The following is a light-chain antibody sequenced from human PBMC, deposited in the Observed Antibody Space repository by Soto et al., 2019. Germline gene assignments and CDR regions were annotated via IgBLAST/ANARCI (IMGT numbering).Light chain of an antibody. CDR2: DAS. Sequence: DVQLTQSPSLLSASIGDRVTITCRASHDISTFLAWYQQKPGKAPKLLIYDASSLERGVPSRFSGSGSGTKFTLTISSLQPDDVATYFCQHLHSYPYTFGQGTKLEI. J-gene: IGKJ2*01. CDR3: QHLHSYPYT. CDR1: HDISTF. V-gene: IGKV1-9*01.